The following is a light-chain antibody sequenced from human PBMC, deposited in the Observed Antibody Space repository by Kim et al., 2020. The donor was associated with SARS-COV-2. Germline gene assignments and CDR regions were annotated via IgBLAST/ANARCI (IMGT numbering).Light chain of an antibody. CDR3: QVWENSLGV. V-gene: IGLV3-1*01. J-gene: IGLJ2*01. CDR1: NLQFKY. Sequence: SVSPGETATISCTGDNLQFKYVCWYQRTACQSPVLVLYQDNKPTSGNSGRFAGSNAGNTAAMTISGTQAVDDDDYYCQVWENSLGVFRAGTKLTVL. CDR2: QDN.